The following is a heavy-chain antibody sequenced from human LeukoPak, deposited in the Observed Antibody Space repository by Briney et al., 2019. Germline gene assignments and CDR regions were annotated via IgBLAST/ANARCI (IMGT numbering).Heavy chain of an antibody. CDR3: ARVIPAAIWGNWFGP. CDR2: INPNSGGT. CDR1: GYTFTGYC. V-gene: IGHV1-2*06. J-gene: IGHJ5*02. D-gene: IGHD2-2*01. Sequence: GASVKVSCKASGYTFTGYCMHWVRQAPGQGLERMGRINPNSGGTNYAQKFQGRVTMTRDTSISTAYMELSRLRSDETAVYYCARVIPAAIWGNWFGPWGQGALVTVSS.